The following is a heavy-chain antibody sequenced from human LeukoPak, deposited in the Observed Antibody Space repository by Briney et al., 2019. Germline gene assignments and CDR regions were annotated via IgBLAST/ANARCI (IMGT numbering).Heavy chain of an antibody. CDR3: ARAESRLRYFDWLPKNWFDP. CDR2: IIPIFGTA. Sequence: ASVKVSCKASGGTFSSYAISWVRQAPGQGLEWMGGIIPIFGTANYAQKFQGRVTITADESTSTAYMELSSLRSEDTAVYYCARAESRLRYFDWLPKNWFDPWGQGTLVTVSS. CDR1: GGTFSSYA. D-gene: IGHD3-9*01. V-gene: IGHV1-69*13. J-gene: IGHJ5*02.